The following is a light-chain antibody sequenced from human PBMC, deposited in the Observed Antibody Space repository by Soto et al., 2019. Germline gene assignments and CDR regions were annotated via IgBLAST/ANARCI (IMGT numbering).Light chain of an antibody. CDR2: DAY. CDR3: QQYNIYPVD. CDR1: QSVSNL. V-gene: IGKV1-5*01. Sequence: DIQMPQSPSTLSASVGDRVTITCRASQSVSNLLAWYQQKPGKAPTLLIFDAYSLESGVPSRISGTGSGTEFTLTINCLQTEYFATYFCQQYNIYPVDFGPGTKVEI. J-gene: IGKJ2*01.